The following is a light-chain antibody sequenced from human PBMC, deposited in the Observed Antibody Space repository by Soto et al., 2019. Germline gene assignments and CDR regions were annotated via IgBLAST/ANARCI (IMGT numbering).Light chain of an antibody. V-gene: IGKV3-11*01. Sequence: PGERATLSCRASQGFSSYLAWYQQKPGQAPRLLIYDASKRATGIPARFRGRGSGTDFTLTISSLEPEDFAVYYCQQRSNWPPVITFGQGTRLEIK. CDR1: QGFSSY. CDR3: QQRSNWPPVIT. CDR2: DAS. J-gene: IGKJ5*01.